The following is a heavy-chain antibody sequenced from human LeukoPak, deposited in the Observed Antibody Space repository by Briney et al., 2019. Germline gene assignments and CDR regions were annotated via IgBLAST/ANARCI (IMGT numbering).Heavy chain of an antibody. Sequence: SETLSLTCTVSGYSISSGYYWGWIRQLPGKGLEWIGSIYHSGSTYYNPPLKSRVTISVDTSKNQFSLKLSSVTAADTAVYYCARDGVVPAATLDHDAFDIWGQGTMVTVSS. CDR1: GYSISSGYY. D-gene: IGHD2-2*01. J-gene: IGHJ3*02. CDR2: IYHSGST. V-gene: IGHV4-38-2*02. CDR3: ARDGVVPAATLDHDAFDI.